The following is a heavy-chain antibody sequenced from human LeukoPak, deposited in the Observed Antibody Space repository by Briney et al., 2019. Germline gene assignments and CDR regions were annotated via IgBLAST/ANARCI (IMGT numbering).Heavy chain of an antibody. V-gene: IGHV4-34*01. CDR3: ARRHSIAVAGTYFDY. Sequence: SETLSLTCAVYGGSFSGYYWSWLRQPPGKGLEWIGEINHSGSTNYNPSLKSRVTISVDTSKNQFSLKLSSVTAADTAVYYCARRHSIAVAGTYFDYWGQGTLVTVSS. J-gene: IGHJ4*02. D-gene: IGHD6-19*01. CDR2: INHSGST. CDR1: GGSFSGYY.